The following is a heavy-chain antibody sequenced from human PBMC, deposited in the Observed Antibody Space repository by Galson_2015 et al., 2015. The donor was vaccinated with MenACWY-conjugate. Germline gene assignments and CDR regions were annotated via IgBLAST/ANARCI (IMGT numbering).Heavy chain of an antibody. CDR1: GFTFSRYW. J-gene: IGHJ4*02. V-gene: IGHV3-74*01. CDR3: ATYCSSPSCYANGAY. D-gene: IGHD2-2*01. CDR2: INSDGSAA. Sequence: SLRLSCAASGFTFSRYWMHWVRQSPGKGLVWVSRINSDGSAADYADSVKGRFTISRDNAKNTLYLQMNSLRAEDTPVYYCATYCSSPSCYANGAYWGQGTLVTVSS.